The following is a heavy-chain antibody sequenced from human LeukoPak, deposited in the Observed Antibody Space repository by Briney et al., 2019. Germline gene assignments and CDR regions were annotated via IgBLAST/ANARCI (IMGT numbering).Heavy chain of an antibody. V-gene: IGHV3-30-3*01. D-gene: IGHD3-22*01. CDR1: GFTFSSYA. CDR2: ISYDGSNK. CDR3: ASITGITMIVVDLRAGDY. Sequence: SGGSLRLSCAASGFTFSSYAMHWVRQAPGKGLEWVAVISYDGSNKYYAGSVKGRFTISRDNSKNTLYLQMNSLRAEDTAVYYCASITGITMIVVDLRAGDYWGQGTLVTVSS. J-gene: IGHJ4*02.